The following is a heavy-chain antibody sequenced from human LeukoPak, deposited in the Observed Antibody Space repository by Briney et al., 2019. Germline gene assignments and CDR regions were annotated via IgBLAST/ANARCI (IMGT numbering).Heavy chain of an antibody. CDR2: SRNKGNSYTT. CDR3: ARDSGH. V-gene: IGHV3-72*01. D-gene: IGHD3-10*01. CDR1: GFTFSDHY. Sequence: QPGGSLRLSCAAPGFTFSDHYMDWVRQAPGKGLQWVGRSRNKGNSYTTEYAASVKGRFTISRDDSKKSMYLQMNSLKTEDTAVYYCARDSGHWGQGTLVTVSS. J-gene: IGHJ1*01.